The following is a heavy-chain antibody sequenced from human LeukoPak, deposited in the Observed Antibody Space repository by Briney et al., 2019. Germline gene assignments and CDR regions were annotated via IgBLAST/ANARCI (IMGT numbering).Heavy chain of an antibody. CDR1: GFTVSSNY. CDR2: ISGSGVST. V-gene: IGHV3-23*01. J-gene: IGHJ4*02. CDR3: AKPAISSSGWYYDY. Sequence: PGGSLRLSYAASGFTVSSNYMSWVRLAPGKGLEWVSAISGSGVSTYYADSVKGRFTISRDNSKNTLYLQMNSLRAEDTAVYYRAKPAISSSGWYYDYWGQGTLVTVSS. D-gene: IGHD6-19*01.